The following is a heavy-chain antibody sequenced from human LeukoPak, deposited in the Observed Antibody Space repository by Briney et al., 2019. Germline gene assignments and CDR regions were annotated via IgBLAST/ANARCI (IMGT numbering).Heavy chain of an antibody. J-gene: IGHJ4*02. Sequence: GGSLRLSCAASGFTLSSYAMHWVRQAPGKGLEWVAVISYDGSNKYYADSVKGRFTISRDNSKNTLYLQMNSLRAEDTAVYYCARSLNSTHGRNRRAYYFDYWGQGTLVTVSS. CDR3: ARSLNSTHGRNRRAYYFDY. D-gene: IGHD1-26*01. CDR2: ISYDGSNK. CDR1: GFTLSSYA. V-gene: IGHV3-30-3*01.